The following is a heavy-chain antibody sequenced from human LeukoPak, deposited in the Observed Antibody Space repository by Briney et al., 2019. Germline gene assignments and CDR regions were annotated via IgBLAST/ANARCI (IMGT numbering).Heavy chain of an antibody. CDR2: LSASGATT. CDR1: GFTFSSYA. D-gene: IGHD4-17*01. J-gene: IGHJ6*02. CDR3: ANLYGDSSNGMDV. Sequence: PGGSLRLSCAASGFTFSSYAMTWVRQAPGKGLEWVSALSASGATTYYIDSVKGRFTISRDNSKNTVDLQMNNLRAEDTAVYYCANLYGDSSNGMDVWGQGTTVIVSS. V-gene: IGHV3-23*01.